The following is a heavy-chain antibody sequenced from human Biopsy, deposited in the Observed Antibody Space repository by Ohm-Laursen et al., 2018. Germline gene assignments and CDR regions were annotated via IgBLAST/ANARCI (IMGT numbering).Heavy chain of an antibody. D-gene: IGHD3-22*01. CDR3: AKDQGYYYDRSVYYYFDY. CDR1: GFTFSSYA. CDR2: ITSSGDTT. Sequence: SLRLSCAASGFTFSSYAMSWVRQAPGKGLEWVSAITSSGDTTYYSDSVKGRFTISRDSSKNTLHLQMYSLRAEDTAVYYCAKDQGYYYDRSVYYYFDYWGQGTLVTVSS. J-gene: IGHJ4*02. V-gene: IGHV3-23*01.